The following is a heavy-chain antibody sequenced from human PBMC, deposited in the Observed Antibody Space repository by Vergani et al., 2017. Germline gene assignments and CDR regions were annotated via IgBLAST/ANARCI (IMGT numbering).Heavy chain of an antibody. CDR2: IYPGDSDN. J-gene: IGHJ6*02. CDR1: GYSFTSYW. V-gene: IGHV5-51*01. D-gene: IGHD3-10*01. CDR3: ARSHWEGSYTGFKVYGMDV. Sequence: EVQLVQSGAEVKKPGESLKISCKGSGYSFTSYWIGWVRQMPGKGLEWMGIIYPGDSDNRYSPSFQGQVTISADKSIITAYLQWSSLKASDTAMYYCARSHWEGSYTGFKVYGMDVWGQGTTVTVSS.